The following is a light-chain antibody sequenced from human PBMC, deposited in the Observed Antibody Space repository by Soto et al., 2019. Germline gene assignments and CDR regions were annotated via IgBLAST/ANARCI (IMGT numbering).Light chain of an antibody. CDR1: SSNIGAGYD. CDR3: QSYDSSLSAYV. CDR2: GNS. V-gene: IGLV1-40*01. J-gene: IGLJ1*01. Sequence: QSVLAQPPAVSGAPGQKVTIPCTGSSSNIGAGYDLHWYQQLPGTAPRLLLYGNSNRPSGVPDRFSGSKSGTSASLAITGLQAEDEADYYCQSYDSSLSAYVFGTGTKATVL.